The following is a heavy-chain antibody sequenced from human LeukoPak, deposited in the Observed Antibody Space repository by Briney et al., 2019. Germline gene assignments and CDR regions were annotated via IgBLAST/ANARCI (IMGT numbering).Heavy chain of an antibody. CDR3: VKRGASGTFYFDS. D-gene: IGHD1-26*01. Sequence: HPGGSLRLSCAASGFTFSSYAMHWVRQAPGKGLEWLAYIASDGNNKYYGDSVKGRFTISRDNSKNTLNLQMNSLRPEDTAVYYCVKRGASGTFYFDSWGQGTLVTVSS. J-gene: IGHJ4*02. CDR2: IASDGNNK. CDR1: GFTFSSYA. V-gene: IGHV3-30*02.